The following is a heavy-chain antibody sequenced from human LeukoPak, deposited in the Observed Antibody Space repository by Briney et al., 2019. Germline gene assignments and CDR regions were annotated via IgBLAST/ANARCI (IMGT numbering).Heavy chain of an antibody. V-gene: IGHV3-23*01. CDR1: GFTFINYG. CDR3: AKGGWLEY. CDR2: ISGSGGNT. D-gene: IGHD5-24*01. Sequence: QPGASLRLSCEASGFTFINYGMSWVRQAPGKGLEWVSGISGSGGNTYYADSVKGRFTISRDDSKNTLYLQMNSLRAEVTAVYYCAKGGWLEYWGQGTLVTVSS. J-gene: IGHJ4*02.